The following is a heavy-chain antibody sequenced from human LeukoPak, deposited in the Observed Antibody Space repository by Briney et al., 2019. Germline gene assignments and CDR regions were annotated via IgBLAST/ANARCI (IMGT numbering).Heavy chain of an antibody. CDR1: GDSFSYFY. Sequence: SETLSLTCTVSGDSFSYFYWSWIRQPPGKGLEWIGYIYNSGSTNYNPSLKSRVTISVDTSKNQFSLKLGSVTAADTAVYYCARGPGAMVRGVMIYFDYWGQGTLVTVSS. V-gene: IGHV4-59*12. CDR2: IYNSGST. CDR3: ARGPGAMVRGVMIYFDY. J-gene: IGHJ4*02. D-gene: IGHD3-10*01.